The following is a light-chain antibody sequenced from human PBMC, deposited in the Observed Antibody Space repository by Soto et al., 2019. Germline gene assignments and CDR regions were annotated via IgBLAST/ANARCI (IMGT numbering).Light chain of an antibody. CDR1: SSDVVGYNF. Sequence: QSVLTQPASVSGSPGQSIAISCTGSSSDVVGYNFVSWYQQHSGKAPKLMISDVRNRPSGVSDRFSGSKSGTPSSLTISGLQAEEEADCFCSSYTSSSTYVFGTGTKVTVL. V-gene: IGLV2-14*03. CDR2: DVR. CDR3: SSYTSSSTYV. J-gene: IGLJ1*01.